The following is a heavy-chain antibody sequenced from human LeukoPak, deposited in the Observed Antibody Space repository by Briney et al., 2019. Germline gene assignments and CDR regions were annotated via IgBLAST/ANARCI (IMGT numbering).Heavy chain of an antibody. CDR2: IWYDGSNK. V-gene: IGHV3-33*01. J-gene: IGHJ4*02. CDR3: AREGPRGNSQFDY. Sequence: GGSLRLSCAASGFTFSNYGMHWVRQAPGKGLEWVALIWYDGSNKYYTDSVKGRLTISRDNSRDTLFLQMNGLRAEDTAVYYCAREGPRGNSQFDYWGQGTLVTVSS. CDR1: GFTFSNYG. D-gene: IGHD2/OR15-2a*01.